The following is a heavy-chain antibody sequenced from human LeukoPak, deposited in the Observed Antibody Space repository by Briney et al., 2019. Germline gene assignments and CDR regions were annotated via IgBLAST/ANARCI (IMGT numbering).Heavy chain of an antibody. CDR3: ARSRATGTTSQAAY. CDR1: GFTFSSYS. D-gene: IGHD1-1*01. V-gene: IGHV3-21*01. CDR2: ISSSSSYI. Sequence: GGSLRLSCAASGFTFSSYSMNWVRQAPGKGLEWVSSISSSSSYIYYADSVKGRFTISRDNAKNSLYLQMNSLRAEDTAVYYCARSRATGTTSQAAYWGQGTLVTVSS. J-gene: IGHJ4*02.